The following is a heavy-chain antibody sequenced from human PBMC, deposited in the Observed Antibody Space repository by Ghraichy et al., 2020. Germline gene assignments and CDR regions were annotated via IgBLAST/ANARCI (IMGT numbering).Heavy chain of an antibody. D-gene: IGHD1-14*01. Sequence: SETLSLTCTVSGGSISGYYWTWIRQPPGKGLEWIGYLYYTGSTNYNPSLKSRVTISVDTSKNQFSLKLSSVTAADTAVYYCARGSITYYYGMDVWVQGTTVTVSS. V-gene: IGHV4-59*08. CDR3: ARGSITYYYGMDV. CDR2: LYYTGST. J-gene: IGHJ6*02. CDR1: GGSISGYY.